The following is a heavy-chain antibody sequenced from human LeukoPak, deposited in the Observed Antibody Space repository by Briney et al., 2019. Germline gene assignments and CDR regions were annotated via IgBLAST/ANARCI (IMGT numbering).Heavy chain of an antibody. V-gene: IGHV6-1*01. Sequence: SQTLSLTCAISGDSVSSNSAAWNWIRQSPSRGLEWLGRTYYRSKWYNDYAVSVKSRITINPDTSKNQFSLQLNSVTPEDTAVYYCARGGYYYDSSGYYRHFDYWGQGTLVTVSS. D-gene: IGHD3-22*01. CDR2: TYYRSKWYN. J-gene: IGHJ4*02. CDR1: GDSVSSNSAA. CDR3: ARGGYYYDSSGYYRHFDY.